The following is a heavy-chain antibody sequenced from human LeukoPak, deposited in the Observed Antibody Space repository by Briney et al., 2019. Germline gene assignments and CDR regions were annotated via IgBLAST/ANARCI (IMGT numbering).Heavy chain of an antibody. D-gene: IGHD3-22*01. CDR1: GFTFSNYA. Sequence: PGGSLRLSCVASGFTFSNYAMSWVRQAPGKGLEWVSAISGSGSSTYYADSVKGRFTISRDNSKNTLYLQLNSLRAEDTAIYYCAKYYYDSSGLFDYWGQGALVTVSS. J-gene: IGHJ4*02. CDR2: ISGSGSST. V-gene: IGHV3-23*01. CDR3: AKYYYDSSGLFDY.